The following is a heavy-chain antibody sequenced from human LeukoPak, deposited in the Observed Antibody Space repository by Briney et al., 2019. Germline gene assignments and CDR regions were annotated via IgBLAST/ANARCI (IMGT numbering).Heavy chain of an antibody. CDR2: INPSGGST. CDR1: GYTFTGYY. J-gene: IGHJ3*02. V-gene: IGHV1-46*01. CDR3: AREGIGYYDSSGYGTDAFDI. Sequence: ASVRLSCKASGYTFTGYYMHWVRQAPGQGLEWMGIINPSGGSTSYAQKFQGRVTMTRDTSTSTVYMELSSLRSEDTAVYYCAREGIGYYDSSGYGTDAFDIWGQGTRGSVSS. D-gene: IGHD3-22*01.